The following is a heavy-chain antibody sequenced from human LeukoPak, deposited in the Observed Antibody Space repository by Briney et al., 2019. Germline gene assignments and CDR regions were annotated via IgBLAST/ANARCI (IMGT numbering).Heavy chain of an antibody. CDR3: AIPRYNWNDGHFDY. V-gene: IGHV4-39*01. D-gene: IGHD1-20*01. J-gene: IGHJ4*02. CDR2: TYYSGST. CDR1: GGSISSSSYY. Sequence: SETLSLTCTVSGGSISSSSYYWGWIRQPPGKGLEWIGSTYYSGSTYYNPSLKSRVTISVDTSKNQFSLKLSSVTAADTAVYYCAIPRYNWNDGHFDYWGQGTLVTVSS.